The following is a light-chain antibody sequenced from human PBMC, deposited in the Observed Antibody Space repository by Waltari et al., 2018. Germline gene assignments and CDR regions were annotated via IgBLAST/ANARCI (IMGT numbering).Light chain of an antibody. V-gene: IGKV3-15*01. CDR1: QRVSSN. Sequence: EIVMTQSPATLSVSPGERATLSCRASQRVSSNLAWYQQKPGQAPRLLMYGASTRAAGIPARFSCSGSGTEFTLTISSMQSEDFAVYYCQQYNNWPSWTFGQGTKVEIK. J-gene: IGKJ1*01. CDR3: QQYNNWPSWT. CDR2: GAS.